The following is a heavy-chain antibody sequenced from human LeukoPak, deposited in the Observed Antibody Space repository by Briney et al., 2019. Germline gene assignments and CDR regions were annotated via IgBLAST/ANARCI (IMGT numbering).Heavy chain of an antibody. J-gene: IGHJ5*02. CDR3: AKGSSSWYWFDP. D-gene: IGHD6-13*01. CDR2: ISGSGGST. Sequence: GGSLRLSCAASGFTSSSYAMSWVRQAPGKGLEWVSAISGSGGSTYYADSVKGRFTISRDDSKNTLYLQMNSLRAEDTAVYYCAKGSSSWYWFDPWGQGTLVTVSS. CDR1: GFTSSSYA. V-gene: IGHV3-23*01.